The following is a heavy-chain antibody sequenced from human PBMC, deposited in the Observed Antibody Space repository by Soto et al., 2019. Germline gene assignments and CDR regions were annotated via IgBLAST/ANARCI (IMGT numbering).Heavy chain of an antibody. V-gene: IGHV1-18*01. CDR1: GYTFTSYG. D-gene: IGHD6-13*01. CDR2: ISAYNGNT. J-gene: IGHJ5*02. CDR3: ARVVPKEAAENWFDP. Sequence: ASVKVSCKASGYTFTSYGISWVRQAPGQGLEWMGWISAYNGNTNYAQKLQGRVTMTTDTSTSTAYMELRSLRSDDTAVYYCARVVPKEAAENWFDPRGQGNLVPVSA.